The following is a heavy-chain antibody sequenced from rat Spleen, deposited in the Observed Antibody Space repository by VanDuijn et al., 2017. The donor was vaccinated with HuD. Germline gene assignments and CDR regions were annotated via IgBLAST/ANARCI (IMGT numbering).Heavy chain of an antibody. CDR3: ARNGYPFDY. V-gene: IGHV5-25*01. CDR1: GFTFSNYD. CDR2: INFDGSGT. D-gene: IGHD1-2*01. Sequence: EVRLVESGGGLVQPGRSMKLSCSASGFTFSNYDMAWVRQAPTKGLEWVASINFDGSGTYYRDSVKGRFTISRDNAKSTLYLQMDSLRSEDTATYYCARNGYPFDYWGQGVMVTVSS. J-gene: IGHJ2*01.